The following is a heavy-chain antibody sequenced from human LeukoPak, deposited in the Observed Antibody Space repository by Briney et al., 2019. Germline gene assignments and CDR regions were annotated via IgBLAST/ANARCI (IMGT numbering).Heavy chain of an antibody. D-gene: IGHD5-12*01. Sequence: SVKVSCKASGDTFDSHALSWVRQAPGQGLEWMGAIIPMYGTSNYAQKFQGRVAIIADKSASTAYMELSSLTSEDTAVYYCAIAQNNHGYVYFGMDVWGKGTTVTVTS. CDR3: AIAQNNHGYVYFGMDV. V-gene: IGHV1-69*06. CDR1: GDTFDSHA. J-gene: IGHJ6*04. CDR2: IIPMYGTS.